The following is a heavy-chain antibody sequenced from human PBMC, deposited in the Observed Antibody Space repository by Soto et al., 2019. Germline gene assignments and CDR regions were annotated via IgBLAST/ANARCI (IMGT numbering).Heavy chain of an antibody. CDR3: ARGTSTYGYAIAL. CDR1: GGSISSGGYY. Sequence: QVQLQESGPGLVEPSQTLSLTCSVSGGSISSGGYYWSWVRQHPGKGLEWIGYIYSSGSTYHNPSLESRVSISIDTSKNHFSLKLTSVTAADTAVYFCARGTSTYGYAIALWGQGTLVTVSS. V-gene: IGHV4-31*03. CDR2: IYSSGST. D-gene: IGHD5-18*01. J-gene: IGHJ4*02.